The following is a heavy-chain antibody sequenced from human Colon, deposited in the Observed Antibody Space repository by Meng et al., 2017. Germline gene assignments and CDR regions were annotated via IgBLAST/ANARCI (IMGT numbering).Heavy chain of an antibody. Sequence: GESLKISCAASGFTFSSYWMSWVRQAPGKGLEWVANIKQDGSEKYYVDSVKGRFTISRDNAKNSLYLQMNSLRAEDTAVYYCARDTPLLWFGELVGGANYFDYWGQGTLVTVSS. J-gene: IGHJ4*02. CDR3: ARDTPLLWFGELVGGANYFDY. CDR1: GFTFSSYW. D-gene: IGHD3-10*01. V-gene: IGHV3-7*01. CDR2: IKQDGSEK.